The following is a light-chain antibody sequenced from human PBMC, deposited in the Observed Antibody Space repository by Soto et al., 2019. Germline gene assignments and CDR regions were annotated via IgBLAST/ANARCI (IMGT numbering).Light chain of an antibody. CDR2: RTS. CDR3: QQYDSSPWT. Sequence: VWTPSPAALCDYPGERATLSCKASRSVSSNLAWYKQKPGQAPRLLSYRTSNRATGIPDRFSGSGSGTEFTLTISRLEPEDFEVYWCQQYDSSPWTFGQGTKVDI. V-gene: IGKV3-20*01. J-gene: IGKJ1*01. CDR1: RSVSSN.